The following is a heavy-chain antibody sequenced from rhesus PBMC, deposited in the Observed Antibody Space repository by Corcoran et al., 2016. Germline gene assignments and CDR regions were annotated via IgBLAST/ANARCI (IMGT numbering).Heavy chain of an antibody. V-gene: IGHV4S10*01. CDR1: GGSISDSYR. J-gene: IGHJ4*01. CDR2: IYGSSTIT. CDR3: ARDTFNWNYLPTGVDY. D-gene: IGHD1-26*01. Sequence: QVQLQESGPGVVKPSETLSLTCAVSGGSISDSYRWSWIRQPPGKGLEWIGYIYGSSTITNYNPSLKRRVTISKDTSKTQFSLKLSSVTAADTAVYYCARDTFNWNYLPTGVDYWGQGVLVTVSS.